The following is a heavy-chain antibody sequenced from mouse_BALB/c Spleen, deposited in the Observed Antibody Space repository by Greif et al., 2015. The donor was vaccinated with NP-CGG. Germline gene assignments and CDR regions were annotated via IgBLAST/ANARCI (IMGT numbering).Heavy chain of an antibody. D-gene: IGHD1-2*01. CDR2: ISDGGSYT. J-gene: IGHJ4*01. V-gene: IGHV5-4*02. CDR1: GFTFSDYY. CDR3: ARFTTATPYAMDY. Sequence: EVQGVESGGGLVKPGGSLKLSCAASGFTFSDYYMYWVRQTPEKRLEWVATISDGGSYTYYPDSVKGRFTISRDNAKNNLYLQMSSLKSEDTAMYYCARFTTATPYAMDYWGQGTSVTVSS.